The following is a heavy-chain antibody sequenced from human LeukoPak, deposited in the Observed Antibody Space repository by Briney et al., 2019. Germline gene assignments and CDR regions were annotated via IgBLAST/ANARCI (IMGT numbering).Heavy chain of an antibody. CDR1: GFTVTRNF. Sequence: GGSLRLSCAASGFTVTRNFMSWVRQAPGKGLEWVSAISGSGGSTYYTDSVKGRFTISRDNSNNTIYLQMNSLRAEDTAVYYCAKARRSACSTTSCYPFDYWGQGTLVTVSS. CDR2: ISGSGGST. J-gene: IGHJ4*02. D-gene: IGHD2-2*01. V-gene: IGHV3-23*01. CDR3: AKARRSACSTTSCYPFDY.